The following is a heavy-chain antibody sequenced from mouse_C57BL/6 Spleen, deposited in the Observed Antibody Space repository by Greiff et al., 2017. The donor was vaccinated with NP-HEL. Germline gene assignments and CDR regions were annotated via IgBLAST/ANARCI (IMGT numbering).Heavy chain of an antibody. CDR3: ARGYSSYAMDY. Sequence: QVQLQQPGAELVKPGASVKLSCKASGYTFTSYWMHWVKQRPGQGLEWIGMIHPNGGSTNYNEKFKSKATLTEDKSYSTAYLQLSSLTSEDSAVYYCARGYSSYAMDYWGQGTSVTVSS. D-gene: IGHD2-5*01. V-gene: IGHV1-64*01. J-gene: IGHJ4*01. CDR2: IHPNGGST. CDR1: GYTFTSYW.